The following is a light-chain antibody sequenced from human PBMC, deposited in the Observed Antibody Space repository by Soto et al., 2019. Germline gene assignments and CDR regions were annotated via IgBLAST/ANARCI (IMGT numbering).Light chain of an antibody. CDR2: SAS. V-gene: IGKV3-20*01. CDR3: HHFDTAGT. J-gene: IGKJ2*01. Sequence: EIVLTQSPGTLSLSPGERATLSCRASQSVRGSHLGWCQQKPGQAPRLLIYSASSRATGVPDRFSGSGSGTDFSLTISRLEPEDFALYYCHHFDTAGTFGQGTTLEI. CDR1: QSVRGSH.